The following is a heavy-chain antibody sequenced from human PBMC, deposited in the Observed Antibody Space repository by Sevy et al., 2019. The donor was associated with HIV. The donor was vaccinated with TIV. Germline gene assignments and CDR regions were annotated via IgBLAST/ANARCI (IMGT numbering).Heavy chain of an antibody. CDR1: GGSISSYY. CDR3: ASYSTSNRRSMDV. D-gene: IGHD4-4*01. J-gene: IGHJ6*02. Sequence: SETLSLTCTVSGGSISSYYWSWIRQPAGKGLEWFGRIYTSGNTNYNPSLKSGVTRSVETSKNQCSLKLSSVTAAEPALYYCASYSTSNRRSMDVWGQATTVTVSS. V-gene: IGHV4-4*07. CDR2: IYTSGNT.